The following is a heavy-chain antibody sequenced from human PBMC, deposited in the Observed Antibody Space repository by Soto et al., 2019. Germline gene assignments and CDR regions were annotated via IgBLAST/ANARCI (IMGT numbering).Heavy chain of an antibody. J-gene: IGHJ6*02. D-gene: IGHD2-2*01. Sequence: YVDGVPLAPRQGLEWMGIINPSGGSTSYAQKFQGRVTMTRDTSTSTVYMELSSLRSEDTAVYYCASADIVLVPAARASFTTTVTTDGMDVWGQGTTVTVSS. CDR1: Y. V-gene: IGHV1-46*01. CDR3: ASADIVLVPAARASFTTTVTTDGMDV. CDR2: INPSGGST.